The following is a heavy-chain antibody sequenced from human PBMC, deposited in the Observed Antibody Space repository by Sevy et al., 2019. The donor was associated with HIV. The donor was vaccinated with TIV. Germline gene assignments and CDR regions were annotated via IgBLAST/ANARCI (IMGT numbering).Heavy chain of an antibody. CDR3: ARELPHASTVTTFPYYYYAMDV. V-gene: IGHV1-2*02. Sequence: ASVKVSCKASGYTFTGYYMHWVRQAPGQGLEWMGWINPNSGGTNYAQKFQGRVTMTRDTSISTAYMELSRLRSDDTAVYYCARELPHASTVTTFPYYYYAMDVWGQGTTVTVSS. CDR1: GYTFTGYY. CDR2: INPNSGGT. D-gene: IGHD4-17*01. J-gene: IGHJ6*02.